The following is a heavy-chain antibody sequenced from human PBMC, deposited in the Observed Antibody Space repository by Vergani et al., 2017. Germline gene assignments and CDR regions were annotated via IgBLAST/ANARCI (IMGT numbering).Heavy chain of an antibody. V-gene: IGHV3-23*01. D-gene: IGHD6-13*01. Sequence: EVQLLESGGGLVQPGGSLRLSCAASGFTFSSYAMSWVRQAPGKGLEWVSAINGSGGSTYYADSVKGRFTISRDNSKNTLYLQMNSLRAEDTAVYYCARDSAYSSSFIDYWGQGTLVTVSS. CDR2: INGSGGST. J-gene: IGHJ4*02. CDR1: GFTFSSYA. CDR3: ARDSAYSSSFIDY.